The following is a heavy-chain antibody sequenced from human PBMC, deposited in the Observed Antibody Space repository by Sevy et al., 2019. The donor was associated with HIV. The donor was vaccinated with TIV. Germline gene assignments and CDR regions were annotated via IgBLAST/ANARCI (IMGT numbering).Heavy chain of an antibody. CDR1: GFTFSSYS. CDR2: ISSSSSYI. D-gene: IGHD3-22*01. Sequence: GGSLRLSCAASGFTFSSYSMNWVRQAPGKGLEWVSSISSSSSYIYYADSVKGRFTIPRDNAKNSLYLQMNSLRAEDTAVYYCASRMYYYDSSGYYPWYFDYWGQGTLVTVSS. CDR3: ASRMYYYDSSGYYPWYFDY. V-gene: IGHV3-21*01. J-gene: IGHJ4*02.